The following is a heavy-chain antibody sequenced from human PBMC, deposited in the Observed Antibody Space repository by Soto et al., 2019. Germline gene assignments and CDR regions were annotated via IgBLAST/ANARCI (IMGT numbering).Heavy chain of an antibody. V-gene: IGHV4-59*01. Sequence: QVQLQESGPGLVKPSETLSLTCTVSGGSISSYYWSWIRQPPGKGLEWIGYIYYSGSTNYNPSLKSRVTISVDTSKNQFSLKRSSVTAADTAVYYCARDHDYGDYGNWFDPWGQGTLVTVSS. D-gene: IGHD4-17*01. CDR1: GGSISSYY. J-gene: IGHJ5*02. CDR3: ARDHDYGDYGNWFDP. CDR2: IYYSGST.